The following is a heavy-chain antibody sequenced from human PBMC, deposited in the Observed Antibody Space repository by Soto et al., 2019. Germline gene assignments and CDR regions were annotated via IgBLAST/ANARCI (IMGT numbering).Heavy chain of an antibody. CDR3: ARRPGIVGATGLYYFDY. CDR2: ISGSGGST. D-gene: IGHD1-26*01. Sequence: GGSLRLSCAASGFTFSSYAMSWVRQAPGKGLEWVSAISGSGGSTYYADSVKGRFTISRDNSKNTLYRQMNSLRAEDTAVYYCARRPGIVGATGLYYFDYWGQGTLVTVSS. CDR1: GFTFSSYA. J-gene: IGHJ4*02. V-gene: IGHV3-23*01.